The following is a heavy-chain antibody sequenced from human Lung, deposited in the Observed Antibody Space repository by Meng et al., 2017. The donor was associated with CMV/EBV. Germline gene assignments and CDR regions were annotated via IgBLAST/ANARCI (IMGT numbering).Heavy chain of an antibody. J-gene: IGHJ4*02. D-gene: IGHD7-27*01. V-gene: IGHV3-74*01. Sequence: LSCVDSGVTFSDYWVHWVRQAPRKGLAGVSRNNSRGRVTTYAESVRGRFTVSRDNAKNTLYLQMDNLRVEDTAVYYCARNWGGTLDYWGQGTLVTVSS. CDR3: ARNWGGTLDY. CDR1: GVTFSDYW. CDR2: NNSRGRVT.